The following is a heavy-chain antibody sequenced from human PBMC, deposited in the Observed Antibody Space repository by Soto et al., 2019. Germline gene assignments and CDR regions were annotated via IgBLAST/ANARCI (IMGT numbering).Heavy chain of an antibody. Sequence: ASVKVSCKASGYTFTSYGISWVRQDPGQGLEWMGWISAYNGNTNYAQKLQGRVTMTTDTSTSTAYMELRSLRSDDTSVYYCARDTYSSSAPDAFDIWGQGTMVTVSS. CDR2: ISAYNGNT. V-gene: IGHV1-18*01. CDR1: GYTFTSYG. J-gene: IGHJ3*02. CDR3: ARDTYSSSAPDAFDI. D-gene: IGHD6-6*01.